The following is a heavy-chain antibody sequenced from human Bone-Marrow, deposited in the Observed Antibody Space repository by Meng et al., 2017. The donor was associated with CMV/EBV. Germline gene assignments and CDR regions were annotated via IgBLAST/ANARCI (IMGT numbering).Heavy chain of an antibody. Sequence: GSLRLSCTVSGGSISSGDYYWSWIRQPPGKGLEWIGYIYDSGRTNYNPSLKSRVTISVDTSKNQFSLKLNSVTAADTAVYYCARGSVIMAGGSITPAGYYGMDVWGPGTTVTGSS. D-gene: IGHD3-16*01. V-gene: IGHV4-61*08. J-gene: IGHJ6*01. CDR1: GGSISSGDYY. CDR3: ARGSVIMAGGSITPAGYYGMDV. CDR2: IYDSGRT.